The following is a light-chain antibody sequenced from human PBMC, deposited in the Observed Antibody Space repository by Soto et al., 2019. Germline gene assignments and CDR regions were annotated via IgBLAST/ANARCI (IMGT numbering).Light chain of an antibody. CDR1: QSINSW. Sequence: DIQLTQSPSTLSASVGDRVTITCRASQSINSWLAWYQQKPGKAPKLLVYNASSLESGVPSRFSGSGSGTEFTLTISTLQPDDFATYYCQQYEAYPLTFGGGTKVEI. J-gene: IGKJ4*01. CDR2: NAS. CDR3: QQYEAYPLT. V-gene: IGKV1-5*03.